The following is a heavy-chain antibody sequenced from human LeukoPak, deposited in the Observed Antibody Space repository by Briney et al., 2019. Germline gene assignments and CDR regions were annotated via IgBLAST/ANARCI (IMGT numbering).Heavy chain of an antibody. CDR3: ATLTTVVTAYYFDY. CDR2: VYYSGSP. J-gene: IGHJ4*02. Sequence: SETLSLTCTVSGDSISTSSYFWGWIRQSPGKGLEWIGNVYYSGSPQYNPSLKSRVTISVDTSKNQFSLKLSSVTAADTAVYYCATLTTVVTAYYFDYWGQGTLVTVSS. D-gene: IGHD4-23*01. CDR1: GDSISTSSYF. V-gene: IGHV4-39*07.